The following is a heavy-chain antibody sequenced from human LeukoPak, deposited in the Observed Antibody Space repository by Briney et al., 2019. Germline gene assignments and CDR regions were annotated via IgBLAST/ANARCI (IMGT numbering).Heavy chain of an antibody. Sequence: SETLSLTCTVSGGSISSSSYYWGWIRQPPGKGLEWIGSIYYSGSTYYNPSLKSRVTISVDTSKNQFSLKLSSVTAADTAVYYCARDTGPYSGSYWNWFDPWGQGTLVTVSS. CDR3: ARDTGPYSGSYWNWFDP. V-gene: IGHV4-39*07. CDR2: IYYSGST. D-gene: IGHD1-26*01. CDR1: GGSISSSSYY. J-gene: IGHJ5*02.